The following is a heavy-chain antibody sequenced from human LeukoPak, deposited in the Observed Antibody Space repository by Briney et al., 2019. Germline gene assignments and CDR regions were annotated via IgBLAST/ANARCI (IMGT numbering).Heavy chain of an antibody. CDR2: MNPNSGNT. CDR1: GYTFTSYD. CDR3: ARSMGGWYLH. D-gene: IGHD6-19*01. V-gene: IGHV1-8*01. Sequence: ASVKVSCKASGYTFTSYDINWVRQATGQGLEWMGWMNPNSGNTGYSQKFQGRVTITRDTSASTAYMELSSLRSEDTAVYYCARSMGGWYLHWGQGTLVTVSS. J-gene: IGHJ4*02.